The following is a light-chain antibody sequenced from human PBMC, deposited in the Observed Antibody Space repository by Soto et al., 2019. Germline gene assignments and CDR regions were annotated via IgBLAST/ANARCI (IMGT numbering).Light chain of an antibody. CDR1: QSISSW. V-gene: IGKV1-5*01. J-gene: IGKJ5*01. Sequence: DSRMTQSPSTLSGSVGDRVTITWRASQSISSWLAWYQQKPGKAPKLLIYDASSLESGVPSRFSGSGSGTEFTLTISSLQPDDFATYYCQQYNSYWTFGQGTRLEIK. CDR2: DAS. CDR3: QQYNSYWT.